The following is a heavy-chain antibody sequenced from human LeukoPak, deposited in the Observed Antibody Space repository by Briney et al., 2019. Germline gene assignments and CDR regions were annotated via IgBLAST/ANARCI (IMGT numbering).Heavy chain of an antibody. J-gene: IGHJ5*02. D-gene: IGHD2-2*01. Sequence: SETLSLTCAVYGGSFSGYYWSWIRQPPGKGLEWIGEVNHSGSTNYNPSLKSRVTISVDTSKNQFSLKLSSVTAADTAVYYCARGPPLEYCSSTSCQGWFDPWGQGTLVTVSS. CDR1: GGSFSGYY. V-gene: IGHV4-34*01. CDR3: ARGPPLEYCSSTSCQGWFDP. CDR2: VNHSGST.